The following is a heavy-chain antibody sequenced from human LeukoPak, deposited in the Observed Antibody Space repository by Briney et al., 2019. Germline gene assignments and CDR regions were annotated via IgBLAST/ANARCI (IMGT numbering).Heavy chain of an antibody. D-gene: IGHD1-26*01. CDR1: GFTFSSYW. CDR2: IKQAGSDK. Sequence: GGSLRLSCAASGFTFSSYWMSWVRQAPGKGLEWVANIKQAGSDKYYVDSVKGRFTTSRDNTKNSLYLQMNSLRAEDTAVYYCATAFRGSYDNWGQGTLVTVSS. J-gene: IGHJ4*02. V-gene: IGHV3-7*01. CDR3: ATAFRGSYDN.